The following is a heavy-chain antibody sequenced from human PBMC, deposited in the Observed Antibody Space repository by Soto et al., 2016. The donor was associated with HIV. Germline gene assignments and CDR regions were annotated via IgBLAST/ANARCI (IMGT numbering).Heavy chain of an antibody. V-gene: IGHV1-2*02. CDR2: INPNSGGT. CDR1: GYTFTGYY. D-gene: IGHD3-10*01. J-gene: IGHJ6*03. Sequence: QVQLXQSGAEVKKPGASVKVSCKASGYTFTGYYMHWVRQAPGQGLEWMGWINPNSGGTNYAQKFQGRVTMTRDTSISTAYMELSRLRSDDTAVYYCAREVPTEYYGSGSYSRPYYMDVWGKGTTVTVSS. CDR3: AREVPTEYYGSGSYSRPYYMDV.